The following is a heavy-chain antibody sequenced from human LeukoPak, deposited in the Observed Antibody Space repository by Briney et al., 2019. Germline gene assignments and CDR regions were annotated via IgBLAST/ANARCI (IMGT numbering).Heavy chain of an antibody. V-gene: IGHV3-7*01. CDR2: IKQDGSEK. D-gene: IGHD2-2*01. CDR3: LRGVGWFDP. J-gene: IGHJ5*02. Sequence: LEWVASIKQDGSEKGYVDSLKGRFTISRDNAKNSLYLQMNSLRAEDSAVYSCLRGVGWFDPWGQGTLVTVSS.